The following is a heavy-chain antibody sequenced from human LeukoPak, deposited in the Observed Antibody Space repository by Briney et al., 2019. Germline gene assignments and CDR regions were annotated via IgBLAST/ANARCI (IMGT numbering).Heavy chain of an antibody. CDR1: GGSFSGYY. Sequence: SETLSLTCAVYGGSFSGYYWSWIRQPPGKGLEWIGEINHSGSTNYNPSLKSRVTISLDTSKNQFSLKLSSVTAADTAVYYCARATYYYGSGSYRGYFQHWGQGTLVTVSS. J-gene: IGHJ1*01. CDR3: ARATYYYGSGSYRGYFQH. CDR2: INHSGST. V-gene: IGHV4-34*01. D-gene: IGHD3-10*01.